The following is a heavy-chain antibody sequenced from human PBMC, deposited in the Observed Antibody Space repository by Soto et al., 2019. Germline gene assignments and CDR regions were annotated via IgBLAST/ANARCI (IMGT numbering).Heavy chain of an antibody. Sequence: QVQLVESGGGVVQPGRSLRLSCAASGFTFSSYGMHWVRQAPGKGLEWVAVISYDGSNKYYADSVKGRFTISRDNSKNTLYLQMNSLRAEDTAVYYCAFGGDDYGGNSGHFDYWGQGTLVTVSS. CDR2: ISYDGSNK. J-gene: IGHJ4*02. D-gene: IGHD4-17*01. CDR3: AFGGDDYGGNSGHFDY. V-gene: IGHV3-30*03. CDR1: GFTFSSYG.